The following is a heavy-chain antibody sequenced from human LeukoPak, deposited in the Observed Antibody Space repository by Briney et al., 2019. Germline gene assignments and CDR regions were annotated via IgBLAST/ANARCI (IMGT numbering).Heavy chain of an antibody. Sequence: PPGGSLRLSCAASGFTFSSYGMSWVRQAPGKGLEWVSAISGSGGSTYYADSVKGRFTISRDNSKNSLYLQMNSLRAEDTAVYYCAELGITMIGGVWGKGTTVTISS. D-gene: IGHD3-10*02. V-gene: IGHV3-23*01. J-gene: IGHJ6*04. CDR3: AELGITMIGGV. CDR1: GFTFSSYG. CDR2: ISGSGGST.